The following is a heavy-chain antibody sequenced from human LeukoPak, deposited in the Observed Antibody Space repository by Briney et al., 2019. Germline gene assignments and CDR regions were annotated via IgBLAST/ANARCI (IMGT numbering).Heavy chain of an antibody. J-gene: IGHJ6*02. Sequence: ASVKVSCKTSGYSFNSHHVHWVRQAPGQGLEWMGVKFSHDGSTSNTQKFQGRITMTRDTSTSTVYMELSSLRSEDTAVYYCARDSGNFHYDMDVWGQGTTVIDSS. CDR1: GYSFNSHH. D-gene: IGHD3-10*01. V-gene: IGHV1-46*02. CDR3: ARDSGNFHYDMDV. CDR2: KFSHDGST.